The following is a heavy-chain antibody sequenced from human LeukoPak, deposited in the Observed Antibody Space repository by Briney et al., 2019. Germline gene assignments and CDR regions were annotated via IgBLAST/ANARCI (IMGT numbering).Heavy chain of an antibody. D-gene: IGHD6-13*01. CDR1: GFTFSSYS. V-gene: IGHV3-21*01. Sequence: PGGSLRLSCAASGFTFSSYSMNWVRQAPGKGLEWVSSISSSSSYIYYADSVKGRFTISRDNAKNSLYLQMNSLRAEDTAVYYCASGIAAAGGPFDYWGQGTLVTVSS. J-gene: IGHJ4*02. CDR3: ASGIAAAGGPFDY. CDR2: ISSSSSYI.